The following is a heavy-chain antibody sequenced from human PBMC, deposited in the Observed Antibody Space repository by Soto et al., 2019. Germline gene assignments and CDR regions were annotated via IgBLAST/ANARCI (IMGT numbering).Heavy chain of an antibody. J-gene: IGHJ5*02. CDR3: ARGIEGGSYSYNWFDP. V-gene: IGHV6-1*01. D-gene: IGHD1-26*01. Sequence: SQTLSLTCAISGDSVSINSAAWNLIRQSPSRGLEWLGRTYYRSKWYNDYAVSVKSRITINPDTSKNQFSLQLNSVTPEDTAVYYCARGIEGGSYSYNWFDPWGQGTLVTVSS. CDR1: GDSVSINSAA. CDR2: TYYRSKWYN.